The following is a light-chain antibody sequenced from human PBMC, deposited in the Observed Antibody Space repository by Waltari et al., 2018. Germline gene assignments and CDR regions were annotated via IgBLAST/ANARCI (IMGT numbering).Light chain of an antibody. CDR1: ENVNSW. J-gene: IGKJ1*01. Sequence: IQMTQSPSTLSSSVGDRVTITCRASENVNSWLAWYQQKPGKAPKLLISRTSTLESGVPSRFSGRGSETEFTLTINNLQPDDFADYYCQQYDTYPWTLGQGTKVEVK. CDR2: RTS. CDR3: QQYDTYPWT. V-gene: IGKV1-5*03.